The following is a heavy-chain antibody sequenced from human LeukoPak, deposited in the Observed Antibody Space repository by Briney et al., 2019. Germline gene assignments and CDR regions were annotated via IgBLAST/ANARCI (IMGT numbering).Heavy chain of an antibody. V-gene: IGHV3-30*04. CDR3: AREPPGTTGTTRAFDY. CDR1: GFTFSSYA. D-gene: IGHD1-1*01. Sequence: GGSLRLSCAASGFTFSSYAMHWVRQAPGKGLEWVAVISYDGSNKYYADSVKGRFTISGDNSKNTLYLQMNSLRAEDTAVYYCAREPPGTTGTTRAFDYWGQGTLVTVSS. J-gene: IGHJ4*02. CDR2: ISYDGSNK.